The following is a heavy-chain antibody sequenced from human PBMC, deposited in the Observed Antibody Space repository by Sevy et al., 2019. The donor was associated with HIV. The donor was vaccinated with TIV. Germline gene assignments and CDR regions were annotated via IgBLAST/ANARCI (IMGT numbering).Heavy chain of an antibody. J-gene: IGHJ6*02. CDR3: ARDRDGSGSSGGYGMDV. Sequence: GGSLRLSCAASGFTFNIYSMNWVRQAPGKGLEWVSSISGSSSYIFYAHSVKGRFTISRDNAKNELYLKMNSLRAEDTAVYYCARDRDGSGSSGGYGMDVWGQGTTVTVSS. V-gene: IGHV3-21*06. CDR2: ISGSSSYI. CDR1: GFTFNIYS. D-gene: IGHD3-10*01.